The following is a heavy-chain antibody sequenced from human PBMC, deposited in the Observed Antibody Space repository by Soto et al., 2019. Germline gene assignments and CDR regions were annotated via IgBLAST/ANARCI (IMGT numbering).Heavy chain of an antibody. D-gene: IGHD3-22*01. Sequence: QVQLQESGLGLVKPSETLSLTCTVSGGSISTYFWSWIRQPAGGGLEWIGRIYTTGSNNYNPSLKSRVPMSLDTSRNQCALKRSSVTAADTAVYYSAREGGYFDSSGSGVYHYHGVDVWGQGTTVTVSS. V-gene: IGHV4-4*07. CDR2: IYTTGSN. CDR3: AREGGYFDSSGSGVYHYHGVDV. CDR1: GGSISTYF. J-gene: IGHJ6*02.